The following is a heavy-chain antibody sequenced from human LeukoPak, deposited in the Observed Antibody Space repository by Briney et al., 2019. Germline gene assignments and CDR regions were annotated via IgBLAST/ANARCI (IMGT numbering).Heavy chain of an antibody. CDR2: IYYSGIT. CDR1: GGSISSSSYY. Sequence: SENLSLTCTVSGGSISSSSYYWGWIRQPPGKGLEWIGSIYYSGITYYNPSLKSRVTISVDTSKNQFSLKLSSVTAADTAVYYCASESNDPWGQGTLVTVSS. CDR3: ASESNDP. D-gene: IGHD4-11*01. V-gene: IGHV4-39*07. J-gene: IGHJ5*02.